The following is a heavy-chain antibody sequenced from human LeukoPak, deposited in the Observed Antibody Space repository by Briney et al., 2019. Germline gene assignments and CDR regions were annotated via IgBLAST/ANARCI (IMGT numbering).Heavy chain of an antibody. J-gene: IGHJ4*02. D-gene: IGHD1-1*01. CDR2: INPNSGGT. Sequence: ASVKVSCKAPGYTFTGYYIHWVRQAPGQGLEWVGWINPNSGGTNYAQKFQGRVTMTRDTSIGTAYMELSRLGSDDTAVYYCARDLLGQLYYFDYWGQGTLVTVSS. CDR1: GYTFTGYY. V-gene: IGHV1-2*02. CDR3: ARDLLGQLYYFDY.